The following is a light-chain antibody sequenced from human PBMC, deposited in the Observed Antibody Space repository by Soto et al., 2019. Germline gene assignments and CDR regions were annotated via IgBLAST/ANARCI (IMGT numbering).Light chain of an antibody. CDR2: GAS. Sequence: IQMTESPPSLSVSVGARVTITCRASQGIGNALGWYQQKPGKPPKVLIYGASNLQSGVPPRFSGSGSGTDFTLAISSLQPEDSATYYCLQDINYPWTFGQGTKVDIK. J-gene: IGKJ1*01. V-gene: IGKV1-6*01. CDR1: QGIGNA. CDR3: LQDINYPWT.